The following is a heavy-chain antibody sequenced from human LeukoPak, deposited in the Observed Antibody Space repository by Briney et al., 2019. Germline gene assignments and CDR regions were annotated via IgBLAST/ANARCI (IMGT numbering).Heavy chain of an antibody. Sequence: GGSLRLPCAASGFTFSSYWMSWVRQAPGKGLEWVANIKQDGSEKYYVDSVKGRFTISRDNAKNSLYLQMNSLRAEDTAVYYCARAMYSGSYYGVPFDYWGQGTLVTVSS. CDR2: IKQDGSEK. V-gene: IGHV3-7*01. J-gene: IGHJ4*02. CDR1: GFTFSSYW. CDR3: ARAMYSGSYYGVPFDY. D-gene: IGHD1-26*01.